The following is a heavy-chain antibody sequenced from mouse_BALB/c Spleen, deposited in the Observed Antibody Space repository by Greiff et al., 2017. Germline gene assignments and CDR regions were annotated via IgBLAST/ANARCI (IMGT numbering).Heavy chain of an antibody. D-gene: IGHD2-2*01. V-gene: IGHV1-12*01. J-gene: IGHJ4*01. CDR3: ARRGLWLRRYAMDY. CDR1: GYTFTSYN. CDR2: IYPGNGDT. Sequence: QVQLQQSGAELVKPGASVKMSCTASGYTFTSYNMHWVKQTPGQGLEWIGAIYPGNGDTSYNQKFKGKATLTADKSSSTAYMQLSSLTSEDSAVYYCARRGLWLRRYAMDYWGQGTSVTVSS.